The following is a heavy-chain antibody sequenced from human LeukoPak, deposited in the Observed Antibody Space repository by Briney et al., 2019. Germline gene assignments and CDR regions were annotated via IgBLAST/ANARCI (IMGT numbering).Heavy chain of an antibody. D-gene: IGHD4/OR15-4a*01. J-gene: IGHJ3*02. V-gene: IGHV3-9*01. CDR3: TRSPYGASQNSI. CDR2: ISWNSGSI. CDR1: GFTFDDYA. Sequence: PGRSLRLSCAAPGFTFDDYAMHWVRQAPGKGLEWVSGISWNSGSIGYADSVKGRFTISRDNANNTLYLQLNSLRAEDTAIYYCTRSPYGASQNSIWGQGAMVTVSS.